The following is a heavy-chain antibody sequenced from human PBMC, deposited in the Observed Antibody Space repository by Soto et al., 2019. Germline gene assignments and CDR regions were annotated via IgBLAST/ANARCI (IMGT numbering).Heavy chain of an antibody. CDR3: AKDHWRGSYYYYGMDV. CDR1: GFTFSSYA. CDR2: ISGSGGST. Sequence: GGSLRLSCAASGFTFSSYAMSWVRQAPGKGLEWVSAISGSGGSTYYADSVKGRFTISRDNSKNTLYLQMNSLRAEDMAVYYCAKDHWRGSYYYYGMDVWGQGTTVTVSS. D-gene: IGHD2-15*01. V-gene: IGHV3-23*01. J-gene: IGHJ6*02.